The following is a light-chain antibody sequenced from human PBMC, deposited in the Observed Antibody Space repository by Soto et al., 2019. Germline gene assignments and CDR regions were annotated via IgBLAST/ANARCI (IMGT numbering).Light chain of an antibody. J-gene: IGKJ1*01. V-gene: IGKV2-30*01. CDR2: NVS. CDR3: MQGTHPRT. Sequence: DVVMTQSPLSLPVTLGQPASISCRSSQSLVYSDGHTYLNWFQQSPGQSPRRLIYNVSNRDSGVPDRFSGSGSGTEFTLKISRVEAEDVGVYYCMQGTHPRTFGQGTKVELK. CDR1: QSLVYSDGHTY.